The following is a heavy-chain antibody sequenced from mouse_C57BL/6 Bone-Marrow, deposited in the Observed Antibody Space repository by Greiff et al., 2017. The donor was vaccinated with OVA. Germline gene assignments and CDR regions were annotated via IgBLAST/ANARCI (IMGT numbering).Heavy chain of an antibody. D-gene: IGHD2-4*01. CDR3: ARRDYEAWFDY. Sequence: EVQRLESGADLVKPGGSLKLSCAASGFTFSSYGMSWVRQTPDQSLEWIGTISPGGGYTYYPDSVKGRFTISRDNAKNTLYLQMGSLKSEDAAMYYCARRDYEAWFDYWGQGTLVTVSA. CDR2: ISPGGGYT. J-gene: IGHJ3*01. V-gene: IGHV5-6*01. CDR1: GFTFSSYG.